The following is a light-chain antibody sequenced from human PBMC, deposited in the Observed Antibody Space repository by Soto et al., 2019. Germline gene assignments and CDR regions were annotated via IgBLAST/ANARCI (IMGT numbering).Light chain of an antibody. CDR3: SSYTGISTVI. V-gene: IGLV2-14*01. J-gene: IGLJ2*01. CDR2: DVS. CDR1: SSDVGSYNY. Sequence: QSALTQPASVSGSPGQSITISCTGTSSDVGSYNYVSWYQQHPGKAPKLMIYDVSNRPSGVSNRFSGSKSGNTASLTISGLQAEDEADYYCSSYTGISTVIFGGGTQLTV.